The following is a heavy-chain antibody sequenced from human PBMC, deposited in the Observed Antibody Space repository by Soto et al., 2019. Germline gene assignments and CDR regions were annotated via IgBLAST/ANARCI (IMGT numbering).Heavy chain of an antibody. Sequence: QVQLVQSGAEMKKPGSSVKVSCQSSGGTFNTYAMNWVRQAPGQGPEWMGDISPMFGAANYAPKFQGTVTITADESTGTSSMQLSSLSSEETALYFCAREVQVHTPAFVYWGQGTLVTVSS. CDR3: AREVQVHTPAFVY. D-gene: IGHD3-10*01. J-gene: IGHJ4*02. V-gene: IGHV1-69*19. CDR1: GGTFNTYA. CDR2: ISPMFGAA.